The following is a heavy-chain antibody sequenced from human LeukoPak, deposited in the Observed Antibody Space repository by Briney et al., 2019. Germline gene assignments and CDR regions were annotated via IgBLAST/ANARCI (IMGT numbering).Heavy chain of an antibody. Sequence: PGGSLRLSCAASGFTFSSYGMHWARQAPGKGLEWVAVIWYDGSNKYYADSVKGRFTISRDNSKNTLYLQMNSLRAEDTAVYYCARGTRFLEWFHYYYGMDVWGQGTTVTVSS. CDR3: ARGTRFLEWFHYYYGMDV. CDR2: IWYDGSNK. D-gene: IGHD3-3*01. J-gene: IGHJ6*02. V-gene: IGHV3-33*01. CDR1: GFTFSSYG.